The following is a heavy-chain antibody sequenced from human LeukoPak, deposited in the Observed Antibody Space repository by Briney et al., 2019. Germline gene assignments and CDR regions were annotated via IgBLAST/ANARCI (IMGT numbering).Heavy chain of an antibody. D-gene: IGHD6-19*01. V-gene: IGHV4-59*08. Sequence: KPSETLSLTCTVSGGSISSYHWSWIRQPPGKGLEWIGYIYYSGSTNYNPSLRSRVSLSADTSKNQFSLKLTSVTAADTAVYYCARHREGLWLGPAVDYWGQGTLVTVSS. CDR2: IYYSGST. CDR3: ARHREGLWLGPAVDY. CDR1: GGSISSYH. J-gene: IGHJ4*02.